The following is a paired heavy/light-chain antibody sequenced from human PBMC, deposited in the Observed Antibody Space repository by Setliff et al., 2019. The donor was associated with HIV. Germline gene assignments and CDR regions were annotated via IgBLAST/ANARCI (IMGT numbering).Light chain of an antibody. Sequence: DIVMTQSPDSLAVSLGERATINCKSSQSVLYSSNNKNYLAWYQQKPGQPPKLLIYWASTRESGVPDRFSGSGSGTDFTLTISSLQAEDVAVYYCQQYYSTLLAFGGGTKVEIK. J-gene: IGKJ4*01. CDR2: WAS. CDR1: QSVLYSSNNKNY. CDR3: QQYYSTLLA. V-gene: IGKV4-1*01.
Heavy chain of an antibody. CDR1: GGSISSSSYY. V-gene: IGHV4-39*01. D-gene: IGHD6-6*01. CDR3: ARSSYSSSFSRVSPPGAGAFDI. J-gene: IGHJ3*02. CDR2: LDYSGST. Sequence: QLQLQESGPGLVKPSETLSLTCTVSGGSISSSSYYWGWIRQPPGKGLEWIGSLDYSGSTYYNPSLKSRVTISVDTSKNQFSLKLSSVTAADTAVYYCARSSYSSSFSRVSPPGAGAFDIWGQGTMVTVSS.